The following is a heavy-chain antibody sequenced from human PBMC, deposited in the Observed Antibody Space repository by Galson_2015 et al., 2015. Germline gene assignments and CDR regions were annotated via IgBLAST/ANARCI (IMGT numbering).Heavy chain of an antibody. CDR2: INPIGGSA. D-gene: IGHD4-17*01. CDR3: ARDTGTAVGSSELGH. CDR1: GYTFTDYY. J-gene: IGHJ4*02. Sequence: SVKVSCKASGYTFTDYYLNWVRQAPGQGLEWMGIINPIGGSAYYAQNFQDRVTMTRDKSTSTVYMELGSLVSEDTAVYYCARDTGTAVGSSELGHWGQGTLVTVSS. V-gene: IGHV1-46*01.